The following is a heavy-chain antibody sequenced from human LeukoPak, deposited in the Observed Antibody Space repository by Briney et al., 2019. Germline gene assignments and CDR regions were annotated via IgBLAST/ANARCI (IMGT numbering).Heavy chain of an antibody. CDR2: INHSGST. CDR3: ASDSQDDFWSGDDAFDI. D-gene: IGHD3-3*01. V-gene: IGHV4-34*01. CDR1: GGSFSGYY. J-gene: IGHJ3*02. Sequence: PSETLSLTCAVYGGSFSGYYWSWIRQPPGKGLEWIGEINHSGSTNYNPSLKSRVTISVDTSKNQFSLKLSSVTAADTAVYYCASDSQDDFWSGDDAFDIWGQGTMVTVSS.